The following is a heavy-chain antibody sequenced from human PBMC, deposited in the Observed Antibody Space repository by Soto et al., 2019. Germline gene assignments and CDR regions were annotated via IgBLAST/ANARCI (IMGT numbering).Heavy chain of an antibody. CDR3: ASGQPGGGWYFESSDAFDI. D-gene: IGHD2-15*01. Sequence: QVQLQESGPGLVKPSQTLSLTCTVSGGSISSGGYYWSWIRQHPGKGLEWIGYIYYSGSTYYNPSXXVRVTIAVDTXXNXCXXKLSSVTAADTAVYYCASGQPGGGWYFESSDAFDIWGQGTMVTVSS. V-gene: IGHV4-31*03. J-gene: IGHJ3*02. CDR1: GGSISSGGYY. CDR2: IYYSGST.